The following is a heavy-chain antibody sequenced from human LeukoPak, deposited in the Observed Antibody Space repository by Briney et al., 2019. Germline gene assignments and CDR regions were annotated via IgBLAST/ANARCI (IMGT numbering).Heavy chain of an antibody. Sequence: PGGSLRLSCAASGFTFSVHWMYWVRQAPGKGPVWVSHINGDGSSTHYADSVKGRFTIFRDNTRNTLYLQMNSLRAADTAVLYCARGTDSSGWYGAFDIWGQGTLVTVSP. J-gene: IGHJ3*02. CDR3: ARGTDSSGWYGAFDI. D-gene: IGHD6-19*01. CDR2: INGDGSST. CDR1: GFTFSVHW. V-gene: IGHV3-74*01.